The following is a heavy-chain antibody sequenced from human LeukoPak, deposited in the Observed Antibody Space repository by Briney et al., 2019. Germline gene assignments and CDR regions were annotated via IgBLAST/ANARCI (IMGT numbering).Heavy chain of an antibody. CDR3: AKVNGGSGSYHSLRYFQH. D-gene: IGHD1-26*01. CDR1: GFTFSSYT. CDR2: ISGSGGST. Sequence: GGSLRLSCAASGFTFSSYTMSRVRQAPGKGLEWVSAISGSGGSTYYADSVKGRFTISRDNSKNTLYLQMNSLRAEDTAVYYCAKVNGGSGSYHSLRYFQHWGQGTLVTVSS. V-gene: IGHV3-23*01. J-gene: IGHJ1*01.